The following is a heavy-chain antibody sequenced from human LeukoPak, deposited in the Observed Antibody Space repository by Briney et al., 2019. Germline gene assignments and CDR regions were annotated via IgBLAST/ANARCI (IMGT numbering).Heavy chain of an antibody. CDR3: ARGGFFGVVIIPTDY. Sequence: ASVKVSCKASGYTFTGYYMHWVRQAPGQGLEWMGWINPNSGGTNYAQKFQGRVTMTRDTSISTAYMELSRLRSDDTAVYYCARGGFFGVVIIPTDYWGQGTLVTVSS. CDR2: INPNSGGT. J-gene: IGHJ4*02. D-gene: IGHD3-3*01. V-gene: IGHV1-2*02. CDR1: GYTFTGYY.